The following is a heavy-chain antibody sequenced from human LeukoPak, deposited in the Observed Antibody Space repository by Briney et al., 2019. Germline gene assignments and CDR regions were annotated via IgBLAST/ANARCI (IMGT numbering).Heavy chain of an antibody. Sequence: SETLSLTCTVSGGSISSYYWSWIRQPPGKGLEWIGYIYYSGSTNYNPSLKSRVTISVDTSKNQFSLKLSSVTAADTAVYYCARYQTGGEAFDIWGQGTTVTVSS. CDR3: ARYQTGGEAFDI. CDR1: GGSISSYY. J-gene: IGHJ3*02. CDR2: IYYSGST. V-gene: IGHV4-59*08. D-gene: IGHD7-27*01.